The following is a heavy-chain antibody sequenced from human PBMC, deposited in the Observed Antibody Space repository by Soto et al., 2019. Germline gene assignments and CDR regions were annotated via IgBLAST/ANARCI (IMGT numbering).Heavy chain of an antibody. D-gene: IGHD3-22*01. J-gene: IGHJ4*02. CDR2: IYYSGST. V-gene: IGHV4-30-4*01. CDR3: ARYSYYYDSSGYRPLDY. Sequence: PSETLSLTCTVSGGSISSGDYYWSWIRQPPGKGLEWIGYIYYSGSTYYNPSLKSRVTISVDTSKNQFSLKLSFVTAADTAVYYCARYSYYYDSSGYRPLDYWGQGTLVTVSS. CDR1: GGSISSGDYY.